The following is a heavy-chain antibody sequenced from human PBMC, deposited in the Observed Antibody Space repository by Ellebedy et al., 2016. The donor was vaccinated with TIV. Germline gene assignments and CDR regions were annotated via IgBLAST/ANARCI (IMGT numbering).Heavy chain of an antibody. CDR2: IYYSGRT. Sequence: MPSETLSLTCSVSGAPIRGADHYWDWIRQPPGKGLEWIGRIYYSGRTFYSMSFRSRVTISVDTLKNQFFLKLKSVTAADSAVYYCARKGLRNRGIIMFDSWGPGTLVTASS. D-gene: IGHD3-10*01. J-gene: IGHJ4*02. CDR1: GAPIRGADHY. CDR3: ARKGLRNRGIIMFDS. V-gene: IGHV4-39*01.